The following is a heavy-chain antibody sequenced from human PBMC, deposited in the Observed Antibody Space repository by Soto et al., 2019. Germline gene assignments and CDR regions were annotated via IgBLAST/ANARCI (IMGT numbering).Heavy chain of an antibody. CDR2: IYYSGST. J-gene: IGHJ3*02. Sequence: SETLSLTCTVSGGSISSGGYCWSWIRQHPGKGLEWIGYIYYSGSTYYNPSRKSRVTISVDTSKNQFSLKLSSVTAADTAVYYCARPFGAIDAFDIWGQGTMVTVSS. CDR1: GGSISSGGYC. CDR3: ARPFGAIDAFDI. V-gene: IGHV4-31*03. D-gene: IGHD1-26*01.